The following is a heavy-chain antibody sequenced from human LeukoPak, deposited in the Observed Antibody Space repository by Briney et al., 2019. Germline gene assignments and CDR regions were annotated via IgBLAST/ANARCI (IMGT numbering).Heavy chain of an antibody. D-gene: IGHD3-22*01. J-gene: IGHJ4*02. CDR2: IYYSGST. V-gene: IGHV4-39*01. CDR3: ARQGWRTYYYDSSGYTFDY. Sequence: SETLSLTCTVSGGSISSTSYFWGWIRRPPGKGLEWIGSIYYSGSTYYNPSLKSRVTISVDTSKNQFSLRLNSVTAADTAVYYCARQGWRTYYYDSSGYTFDYWGQGTLVTVSS. CDR1: GGSISSTSYF.